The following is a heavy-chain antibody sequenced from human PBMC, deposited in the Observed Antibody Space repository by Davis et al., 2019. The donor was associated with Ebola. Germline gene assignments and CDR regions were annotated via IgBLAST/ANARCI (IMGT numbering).Heavy chain of an antibody. Sequence: MPSETLSLTCDVSGGSLSGHYWSWIRQPPGKGLEWIGYIYYSGSTYYNPSLKSRVTISVDTSKNQFSLKLSSVTAADTAFYYCARDVTVGTTPYLYGMDIWGQGTTVTVSS. CDR2: IYYSGST. J-gene: IGHJ6*02. D-gene: IGHD1-26*01. V-gene: IGHV4-31*11. CDR1: GGSLSGHY. CDR3: ARDVTVGTTPYLYGMDI.